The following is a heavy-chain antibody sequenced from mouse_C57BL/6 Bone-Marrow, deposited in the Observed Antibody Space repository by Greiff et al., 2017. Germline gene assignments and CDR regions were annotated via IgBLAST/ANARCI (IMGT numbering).Heavy chain of an antibody. CDR2: IDPENGDT. CDR1: GFNIKDDY. J-gene: IGHJ4*01. V-gene: IGHV14-4*01. CDR3: TTDYYGSSSYYYAMDY. Sequence: VHVKQSGAELVRPGASVKLSCTASGFNIKDDYMHWVKQRPEQGLEWIGWIDPENGDTEYDSKFQGKATITVDTSSNTAYLQLSSLTSEYTAVYYCTTDYYGSSSYYYAMDYWGQGTSVTVSS. D-gene: IGHD1-1*01.